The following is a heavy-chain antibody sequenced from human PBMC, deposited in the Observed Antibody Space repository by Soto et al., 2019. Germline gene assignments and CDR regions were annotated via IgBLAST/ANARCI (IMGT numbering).Heavy chain of an antibody. CDR3: AKLPALRGWYYFDY. CDR2: ISGSGGST. D-gene: IGHD6-19*01. V-gene: IGHV3-23*01. Sequence: GGSLRLSCAASGFTFSSYAMSWVRQAPGKGLEWVSAISGSGGSTYYAESVKGRFTISRDNSKNTLYLQMNRLRAEDTAVYYCAKLPALRGWYYFDYWGQGTLVTVSS. CDR1: GFTFSSYA. J-gene: IGHJ4*02.